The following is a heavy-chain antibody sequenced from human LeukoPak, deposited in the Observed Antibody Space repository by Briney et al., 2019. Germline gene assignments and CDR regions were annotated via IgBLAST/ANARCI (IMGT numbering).Heavy chain of an antibody. D-gene: IGHD3-10*01. J-gene: IGHJ4*02. Sequence: SETLSLTCTVSGGSISSGDYYWSWIRQPPGKGLEWIGYIYYSGSTYYNPSLKSRVTISVDTSKNQFSLKLSSVTAADTAVYYCASITMARGVNYWGQGTLVTVSS. CDR1: GGSISSGDYY. V-gene: IGHV4-30-4*08. CDR3: ASITMARGVNY. CDR2: IYYSGST.